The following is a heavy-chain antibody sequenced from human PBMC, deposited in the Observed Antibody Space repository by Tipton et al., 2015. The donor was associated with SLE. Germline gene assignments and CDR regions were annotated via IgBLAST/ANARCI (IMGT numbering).Heavy chain of an antibody. V-gene: IGHV3-33*01. J-gene: IGHJ3*02. Sequence: SGFTFTSSGMYWVRQAPGKGLECVAVIWYDGSNRYFADSVKGRFTISRDTSKNTLYLQMNSLRADDTAVYYCAREGLSGDPGTFDIWGQGTMVTVSS. CDR3: AREGLSGDPGTFDI. CDR2: IWYDGSNR. CDR1: GFTFTSSG. D-gene: IGHD7-27*01.